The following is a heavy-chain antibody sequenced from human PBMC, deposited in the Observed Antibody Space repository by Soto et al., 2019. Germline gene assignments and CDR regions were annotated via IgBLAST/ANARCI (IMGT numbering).Heavy chain of an antibody. CDR1: GYTFTSYY. Sequence: ASVKVSCKASGYTFTSYYMHWVRQAPGQGLEWMGIINPSGDSTNYAQKFQGRVTMTRDTSTSTVYMELSRLRSEDTAVYYCARTLTGRYNWFDPWGQGTLVTVSS. CDR3: ARTLTGRYNWFDP. V-gene: IGHV1-46*01. J-gene: IGHJ5*02. D-gene: IGHD3-3*01. CDR2: INPSGDST.